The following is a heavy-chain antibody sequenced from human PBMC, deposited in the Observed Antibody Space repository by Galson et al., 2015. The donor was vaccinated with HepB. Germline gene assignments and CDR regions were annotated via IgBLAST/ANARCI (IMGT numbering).Heavy chain of an antibody. CDR2: IYFSGST. J-gene: IGHJ4*02. Sequence: SGSLFLNRPVSGGSIRGFYLMWVREPPGEGAGGRGYIYFSGSTDYSPSLKSRLTISSDKSKNQFSLKLSSVTAADTAVYYCAGGTYSSGWLAAFWGQGTLVTVSS. V-gene: IGHV4-59*01. CDR1: GGSIRGFY. D-gene: IGHD6-19*01. CDR3: AGGTYSSGWLAAF.